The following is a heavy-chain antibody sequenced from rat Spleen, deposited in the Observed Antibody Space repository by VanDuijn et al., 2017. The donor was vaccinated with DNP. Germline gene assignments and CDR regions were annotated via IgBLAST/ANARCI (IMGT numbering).Heavy chain of an antibody. D-gene: IGHD1-2*01. J-gene: IGHJ4*01. CDR2: INYDGGGT. CDR1: GFTFSDYN. V-gene: IGHV5-7*01. CDR3: ARLTIAAIYAMDA. Sequence: EVQLVESGGGLVQPGGSLKLSCAASGFTFSDYNMAWVRQAPTKGLEWVAYINYDGGGTYYGHSVEGRFTISRDNAKSSLYLQMDSLRSEDTATYYCARLTIAAIYAMDAWGQGTSVTVSS.